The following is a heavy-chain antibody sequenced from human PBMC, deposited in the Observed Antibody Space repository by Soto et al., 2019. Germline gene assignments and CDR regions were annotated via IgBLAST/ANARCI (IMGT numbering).Heavy chain of an antibody. Sequence: ASVKVSCKASGYTFTSYDINWVRQATGQGLEWMGWMNPNSGNTGYAQKFQGRVTMTRNTSISTAYMELSSLRSEDTAVYYCARGLPFRYCSGGSCFDYYYYYMDVWGKGTTVTVSS. V-gene: IGHV1-8*01. CDR3: ARGLPFRYCSGGSCFDYYYYYMDV. CDR1: GYTFTSYD. J-gene: IGHJ6*03. CDR2: MNPNSGNT. D-gene: IGHD2-15*01.